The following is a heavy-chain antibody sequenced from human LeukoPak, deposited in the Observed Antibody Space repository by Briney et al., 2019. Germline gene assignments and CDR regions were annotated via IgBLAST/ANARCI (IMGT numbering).Heavy chain of an antibody. J-gene: IGHJ6*03. D-gene: IGHD1-26*01. CDR2: ITSTGTYI. CDR1: GFTFSSFG. V-gene: IGHV3-21*01. CDR3: ARDPYSGNYGAYYYYYMDV. Sequence: GGSLRLSCGASGFTFSSFGMNWVRQAPGKALEWVSSITSTGTYIFYGDSVKGRFTISRDNAKNSLYLQMNGLRAEDTAVYYCARDPYSGNYGAYYYYYMDVWGKGTTVTISS.